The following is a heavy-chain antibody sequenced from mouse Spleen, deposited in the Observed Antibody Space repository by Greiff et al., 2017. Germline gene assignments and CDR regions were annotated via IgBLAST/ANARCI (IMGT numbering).Heavy chain of an antibody. Sequence: EVKLVESGGGLVKLGGSLKLSCAASGFTFSSYAMSWVRQTPEKRLEWVATISSGGGNTYYPDSVKGRFTISRDNAKNTLYLQMSSLKSEDTAMYYCARHNYGSSYWFAYWGQGTLVTVSA. CDR2: ISSGGGNT. D-gene: IGHD1-1*01. J-gene: IGHJ3*01. CDR3: ARHNYGSSYWFAY. V-gene: IGHV5-9*04. CDR1: GFTFSSYA.